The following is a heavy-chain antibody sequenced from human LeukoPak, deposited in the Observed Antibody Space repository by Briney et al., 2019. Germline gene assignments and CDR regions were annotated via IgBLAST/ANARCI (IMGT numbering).Heavy chain of an antibody. V-gene: IGHV4-59*01. Sequence: SETLSLTCTVSGGSISSYYWSWIRQPPGKGLEWIGHIYYSGSTNYNPSLKSRVTISVDTSKNQFSLKLSSVTAADTAVYYCARHAAGLNRYFDLWGRGTLVTVSS. CDR3: ARHAAGLNRYFDL. J-gene: IGHJ2*01. CDR1: GGSISSYY. D-gene: IGHD6-13*01. CDR2: IYYSGST.